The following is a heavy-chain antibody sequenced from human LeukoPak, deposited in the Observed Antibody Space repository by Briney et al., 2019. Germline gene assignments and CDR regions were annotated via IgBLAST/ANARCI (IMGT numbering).Heavy chain of an antibody. CDR3: ARGSYYGSGSYYTSGFDP. D-gene: IGHD3-10*01. V-gene: IGHV1-8*01. CDR1: GYTFTSYD. J-gene: IGHJ5*02. Sequence: ASVKVSCKASGYTFTSYDINWVRQATGQGLEWMGWMNPNSGNTGYAQKFQGRVTMTRNTSISTAYMELSSLRSEDTAVYYCARGSYYGSGSYYTSGFDPWGQGTLVTVSS. CDR2: MNPNSGNT.